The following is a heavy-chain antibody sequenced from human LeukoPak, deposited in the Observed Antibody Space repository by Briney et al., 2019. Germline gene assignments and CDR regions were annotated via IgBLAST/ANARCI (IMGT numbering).Heavy chain of an antibody. Sequence: NPGGSLRLSCAASGFTFSDYTMTWVRQAPGKGVEWVASISSDSSYIDYADSVKGRFTISRDNAKNSLFLKTDTLRGDDTGIYYCARDPNVLGITPYYFDFWGQGTLVTVSS. J-gene: IGHJ4*02. D-gene: IGHD3-10*02. CDR1: GFTFSDYT. CDR3: ARDPNVLGITPYYFDF. V-gene: IGHV3-21*01. CDR2: ISSDSSYI.